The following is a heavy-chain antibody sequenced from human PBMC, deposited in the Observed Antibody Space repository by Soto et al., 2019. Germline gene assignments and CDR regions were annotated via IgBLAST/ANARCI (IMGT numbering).Heavy chain of an antibody. J-gene: IGHJ4*02. CDR3: AGDVSSGCLDY. CDR2: ISSSSSYI. CDR1: GFTFSSYS. V-gene: IGHV3-21*01. D-gene: IGHD6-19*01. Sequence: EVQLVESGGGLVKPGGSLRLSCAASGFTFSSYSMNWVRQAPGKGLEWVSSISSSSSYIYYADSVKGRFTISRDNAKNSSYLQMNSWRAEDPAVYHCAGDVSSGCLDYWGRGHLVPVCS.